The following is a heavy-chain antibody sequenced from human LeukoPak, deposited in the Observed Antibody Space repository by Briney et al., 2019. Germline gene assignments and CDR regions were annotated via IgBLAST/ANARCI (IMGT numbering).Heavy chain of an antibody. CDR2: NSSSSSYI. Sequence: GGSLRLSGTASGFTLSTYSMNWVRQAPGKGLEWVSSNSSSSSYIYYADSVKGRFTISRDNAKNSLYLQINSLKAGDTTAYYCATSRPYIDGDAFDIWGQGEVGTVS. CDR1: GFTLSTYS. CDR3: ATSRPYIDGDAFDI. D-gene: IGHD3-9*01. V-gene: IGHV3-21*01. J-gene: IGHJ3*02.